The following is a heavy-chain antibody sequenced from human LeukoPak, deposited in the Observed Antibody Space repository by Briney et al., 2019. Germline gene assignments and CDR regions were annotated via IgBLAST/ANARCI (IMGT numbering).Heavy chain of an antibody. CDR2: IYYSGTT. V-gene: IGHV4-39*07. J-gene: IGHJ5*02. CDR1: GGSISSSPYY. D-gene: IGHD5-18*01. CDR3: AKGAGGFSYYNWFDP. Sequence: SETLSLTCTVSGGSISSSPYYWGWIRQPPGKGLEWIGSIYYSGTTHYNPSLESRVTISVDTSKNQFSLKLASVTAADTAVYYCAKGAGGFSYYNWFDPWGQGTLVTVSS.